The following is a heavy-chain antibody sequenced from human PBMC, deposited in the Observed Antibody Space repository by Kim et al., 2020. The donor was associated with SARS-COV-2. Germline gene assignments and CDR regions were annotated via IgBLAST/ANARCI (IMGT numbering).Heavy chain of an antibody. Sequence: ASVKVSCKVSGYTLTELSMHWVRQAPGKGLEWMGGFDPEDGETIYAQKFQGRVTITEDTSTDTAYMELSSLRSEDTAVYYCATGFSMVPPDYWGQGTLVT. V-gene: IGHV1-24*01. D-gene: IGHD3-10*01. J-gene: IGHJ4*02. CDR2: FDPEDGET. CDR3: ATGFSMVPPDY. CDR1: GYTLTELS.